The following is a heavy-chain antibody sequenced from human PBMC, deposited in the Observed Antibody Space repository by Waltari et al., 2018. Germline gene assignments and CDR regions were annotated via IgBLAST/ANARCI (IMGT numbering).Heavy chain of an antibody. Sequence: QVQLVQSGAEVKKPGASVKVSCKASGYTFTGYYMHWVRQAPGQGLEWMGWINPNSGDTNYAQKFQGRVTMTRDTSISTAYMELSRLRSDDTAVYYCARVGRGIVGAKDDWGQGTLVTVSS. CDR1: GYTFTGYY. CDR3: ARVGRGIVGAKDD. J-gene: IGHJ4*02. CDR2: INPNSGDT. V-gene: IGHV1-2*02. D-gene: IGHD1-26*01.